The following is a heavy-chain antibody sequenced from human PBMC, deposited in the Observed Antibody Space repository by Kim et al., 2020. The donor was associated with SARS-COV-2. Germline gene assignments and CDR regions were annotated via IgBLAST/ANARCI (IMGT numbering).Heavy chain of an antibody. CDR1: GYTFTSYA. CDR3: ARGGYSSSWYTLGKYYYYYGMDV. Sequence: ASVKVSCKASGYTFTSYAMNWVRQAPGQGLEWMGWINTNTGNPTYAQGFTGRFVFSLDTSVSTAYLQISSLKAEDTAVYYCARGGYSSSWYTLGKYYYYYGMDVWGQGTTVTVSS. CDR2: INTNTGNP. V-gene: IGHV7-4-1*02. J-gene: IGHJ6*02. D-gene: IGHD6-13*01.